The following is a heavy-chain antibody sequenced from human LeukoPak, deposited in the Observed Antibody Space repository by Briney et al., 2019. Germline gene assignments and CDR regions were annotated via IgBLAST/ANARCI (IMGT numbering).Heavy chain of an antibody. V-gene: IGHV4-59*08. CDR3: ASFGRRDGYNPYYFDY. Sequence: SETLSLTCTVSGGSISSYYWSWIRQTPGKGLEWIGYIYYSGSTKYNPSLKSRVTISGDTSKNQCSLKLTSVTSADTAVYYCASFGRRDGYNPYYFDYWGQGSLVTVSS. CDR2: IYYSGST. D-gene: IGHD5-24*01. J-gene: IGHJ4*02. CDR1: GGSISSYY.